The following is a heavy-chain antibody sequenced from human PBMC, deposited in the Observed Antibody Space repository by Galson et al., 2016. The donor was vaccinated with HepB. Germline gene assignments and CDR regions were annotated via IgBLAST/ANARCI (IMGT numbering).Heavy chain of an antibody. Sequence: SLRLSCAAPGFAFTSYSMNWVRQAPGKGLEWVSSISSSSTYIYYADSVKGRFTISRDNAKNSLYLQMNSLRADDTAVYYCARSAEWLALWYFDYWGQGTQVTGSS. CDR3: ARSAEWLALWYFDY. CDR2: ISSSSTYI. V-gene: IGHV3-21*01. D-gene: IGHD6-19*01. CDR1: GFAFTSYS. J-gene: IGHJ4*02.